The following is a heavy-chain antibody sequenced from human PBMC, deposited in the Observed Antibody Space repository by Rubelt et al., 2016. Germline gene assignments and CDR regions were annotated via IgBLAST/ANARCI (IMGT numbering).Heavy chain of an antibody. D-gene: IGHD2-8*01. J-gene: IGHJ4*02. V-gene: IGHV1-3*01. CDR2: INAGNGNT. CDR1: GYTFTSYA. Sequence: QVQLVQSGAEVKKPGASVKVSCKASGYTFTSYAMHWVRQAPGQRLEWMGWINAGNGNTKYSQKFQGRFTSTRDTSASTAYMELSSLRSEDTAVYYCARAQRIRLLMVYAPTFDYWGQGTLVTVSS. CDR3: ARAQRIRLLMVYAPTFDY.